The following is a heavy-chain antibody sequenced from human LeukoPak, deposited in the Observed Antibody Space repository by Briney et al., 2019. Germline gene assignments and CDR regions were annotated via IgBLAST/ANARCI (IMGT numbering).Heavy chain of an antibody. D-gene: IGHD3-22*01. CDR2: IFPADSDI. V-gene: IGHV5-51*01. CDR1: GHSFISSW. CDR3: ARHLDDSSGYYYRTMYYFDY. Sequence: GESLKISCKGSGHSFISSWIGWVRQMPGKGLEWMGIIFPADSDIRYSPSLEGQVTLSAGKSISTVYLQWSSLKASDTAMYYCARHLDDSSGYYYRTMYYFDYWGQGTLVTVSS. J-gene: IGHJ4*02.